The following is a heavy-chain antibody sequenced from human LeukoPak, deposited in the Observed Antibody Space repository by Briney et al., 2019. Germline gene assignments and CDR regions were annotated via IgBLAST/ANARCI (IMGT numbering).Heavy chain of an antibody. CDR1: GGSISSYY. Sequence: PSETLSLACTVSGGSISSYYWSWIRQPPGKGLEWIGYIYYSGSTNYNPSLKSRVTISVDTSKNQFSLKLSSVTAADTAVYYCARDLRVVVVVPFDYGMDVWGQGTTVTVSS. CDR3: ARDLRVVVVVPFDYGMDV. J-gene: IGHJ6*02. CDR2: IYYSGST. V-gene: IGHV4-59*01. D-gene: IGHD2-21*01.